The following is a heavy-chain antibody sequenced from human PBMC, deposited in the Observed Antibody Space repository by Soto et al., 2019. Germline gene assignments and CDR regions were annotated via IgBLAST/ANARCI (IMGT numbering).Heavy chain of an antibody. D-gene: IGHD3-22*01. CDR3: ATVGDSSGYYPYYFDY. Sequence: QVQLVQSGAEVKKPGASVKVSCKVSGYTLTELSMHWVRQAPGKGLEWMGGFDPEDGETIYAQKFQGRVTMTEDTSTDPAYMELSSLRSEDTAVYYCATVGDSSGYYPYYFDYWGQGTLVTVSS. CDR2: FDPEDGET. CDR1: GYTLTELS. V-gene: IGHV1-24*01. J-gene: IGHJ4*02.